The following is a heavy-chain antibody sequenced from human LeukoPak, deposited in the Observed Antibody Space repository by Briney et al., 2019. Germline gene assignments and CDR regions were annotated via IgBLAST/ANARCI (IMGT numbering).Heavy chain of an antibody. V-gene: IGHV3-7*01. CDR2: IKQDGSEK. Sequence: GGSLRLSCAASGFTFSNYWMSWVRQAPGKGLEWVANIKQDGSEKCYVDSVKGRFTISRDNAKNSLYLQMNSLRAEDTAVYYCARDRWELLSNSYHYCGLDVWGQGTTVTVSS. CDR3: ARDRWELLSNSYHYCGLDV. CDR1: GFTFSNYW. D-gene: IGHD2-15*01. J-gene: IGHJ6*02.